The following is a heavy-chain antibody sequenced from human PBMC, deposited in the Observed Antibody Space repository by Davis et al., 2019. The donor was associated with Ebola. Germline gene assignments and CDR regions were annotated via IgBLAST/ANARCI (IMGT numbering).Heavy chain of an antibody. V-gene: IGHV4-59*12. J-gene: IGHJ4*02. CDR1: GFTFSSYS. Sequence: ESLKISCAASGFTFSSYSMNWIRQPPGKGLEWIGYIYYSGSTNYNPSLKSRVTISVDTSKNQFSLKLSSVTAADTAVYYCATRTIAARPRDYWGQGTLVTVSS. CDR2: IYYSGST. CDR3: ATRTIAARPRDY. D-gene: IGHD6-6*01.